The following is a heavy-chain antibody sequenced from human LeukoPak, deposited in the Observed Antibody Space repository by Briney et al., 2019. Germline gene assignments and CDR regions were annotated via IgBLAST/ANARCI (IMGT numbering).Heavy chain of an antibody. CDR3: ARESGKFDY. V-gene: IGHV3-43*02. Sequence: PGGSLRLSCVASGLPIADFAMLWVRQAPGKGLEWVSLISGDGVSTFYADSVKGRFSISRDNSKNSLSLEMNSLRTEDTAMYYCARESGKFDYWGRGTLVAVSS. CDR2: ISGDGVST. CDR1: GLPIADFA. J-gene: IGHJ4*02.